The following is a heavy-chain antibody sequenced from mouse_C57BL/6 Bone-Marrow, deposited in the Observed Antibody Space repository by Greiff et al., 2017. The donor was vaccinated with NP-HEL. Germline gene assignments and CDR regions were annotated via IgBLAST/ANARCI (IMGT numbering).Heavy chain of an antibody. CDR2: IYPGNGDT. J-gene: IGHJ1*03. Sequence: LQQSGAELVRPGASVKMSCKASGYTFTSYNMPWVKQTPRQGLAWIGAIYPGNGDTSYNQKFKAKATLTVDKSSSTAYMQLSSLTSEDSAVYFCARTGYFDVWGTGTTVTVSS. CDR3: ARTGYFDV. CDR1: GYTFTSYN. V-gene: IGHV1-12*01.